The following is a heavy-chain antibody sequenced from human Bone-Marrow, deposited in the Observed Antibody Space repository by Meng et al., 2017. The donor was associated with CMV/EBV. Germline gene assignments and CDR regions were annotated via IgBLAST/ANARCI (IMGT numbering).Heavy chain of an antibody. CDR1: GYTFTSYD. J-gene: IGHJ4*02. CDR2: MNPNSGNT. V-gene: IGHV1-8*01. CDR3: ARTYILRFLEWSLFLGY. Sequence: ASVKVSCKASGYTFTSYDINWVRQATGQGLEWMGWMNPNSGNTGYAQKFQGRVTMTRNTSISTAYMELSSLRSEDTAVYYCARTYILRFLEWSLFLGYWGQGTLVTVSS. D-gene: IGHD3-3*01.